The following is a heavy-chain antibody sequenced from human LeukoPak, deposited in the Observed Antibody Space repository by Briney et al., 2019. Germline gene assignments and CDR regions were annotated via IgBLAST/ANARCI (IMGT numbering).Heavy chain of an antibody. CDR1: GFTSTNYA. CDR2: IGSSSSNI. Sequence: GSLRLSCAASGFTSTNYAMNWVRQAPGKGLEWVSFIGSSSSNIYYADSVKGRFTISRDNAKNSLYLQMNSLRAEDTAVYYCVRARLDSWGQGTLVTVSS. J-gene: IGHJ4*02. D-gene: IGHD2-21*01. V-gene: IGHV3-48*04. CDR3: VRARLDS.